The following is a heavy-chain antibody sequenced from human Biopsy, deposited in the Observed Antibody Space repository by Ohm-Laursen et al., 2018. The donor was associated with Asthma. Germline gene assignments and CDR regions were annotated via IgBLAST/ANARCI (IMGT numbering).Heavy chain of an antibody. CDR1: GDAMSTSGSY. D-gene: IGHD6-6*01. V-gene: IGHV4-39*02. CDR2: IYYSGGT. CDR3: ARAVSSSSYWYFDL. Sequence: SETLSLTWIVSGDAMSTSGSYWGWIRQSPGKGLEWIGSIYYSGGTYYNPSLKSRVTISADTSKNHFSLKVTSVTAADTAVYYCARAVSSSSYWYFDLWGRGDLVTVSS. J-gene: IGHJ2*01.